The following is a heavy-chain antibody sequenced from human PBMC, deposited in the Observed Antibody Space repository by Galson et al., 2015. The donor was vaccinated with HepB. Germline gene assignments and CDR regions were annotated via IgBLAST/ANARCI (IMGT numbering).Heavy chain of an antibody. CDR1: GFTFSDYG. J-gene: IGHJ6*02. Sequence: SLRLSCAASGFTFSDYGMSWVRQAPGEGLAWVSSISNRGGSTSYADSVKGRFTISRDNFKTTVYLEMNSVRVDDTAIYYCARLGRGSGGSYGMDVWGQGTTVTVSS. CDR2: ISNRGGST. V-gene: IGHV3-23*01. D-gene: IGHD3-16*01. CDR3: ARLGRGSGGSYGMDV.